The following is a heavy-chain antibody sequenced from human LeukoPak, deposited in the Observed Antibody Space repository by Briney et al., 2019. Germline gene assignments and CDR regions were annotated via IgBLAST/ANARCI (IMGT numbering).Heavy chain of an antibody. CDR3: ARDERGAAGTGAFDI. V-gene: IGHV3-48*01. Sequence: GGSLRLSCAASGFTFSSYSMNWVRQAPGKGLEWVSYISGSSSTIYYADSVKGRFTISRDNAKNSLYLQMNSLRAEDTAVYYCARDERGAAGTGAFDIWGQGTMVTVSS. J-gene: IGHJ3*02. D-gene: IGHD6-13*01. CDR2: ISGSSSTI. CDR1: GFTFSSYS.